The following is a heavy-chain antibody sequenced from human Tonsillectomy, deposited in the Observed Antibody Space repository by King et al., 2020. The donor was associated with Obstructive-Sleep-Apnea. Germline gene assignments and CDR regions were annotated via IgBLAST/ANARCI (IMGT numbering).Heavy chain of an antibody. CDR1: GFTFADYA. V-gene: IGHV3-23*04. CDR2: ITFTGDTI. CDR3: AKGSGGLVIPAAGTDWFDP. Sequence: VQLVESGGGLVQPGGSLRLSCAASGFTFADYAMTWVRQAPAKGLEWVSAITFTGDTIYYADSVKGRFTISRDNSKNTLYLQMDSLRAEDTAVYFCAKGSGGLVIPAAGTDWFDPWGQGTLVTVSS. J-gene: IGHJ5*02. D-gene: IGHD6-13*01.